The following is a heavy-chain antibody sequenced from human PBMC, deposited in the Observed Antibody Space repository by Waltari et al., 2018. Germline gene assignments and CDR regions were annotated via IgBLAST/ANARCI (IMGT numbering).Heavy chain of an antibody. CDR2: IDYNGNNQ. J-gene: IGHJ6*03. CDR1: GFTFNSYG. D-gene: IGHD3-3*01. V-gene: IGHV3-30*02. CDR3: VKNTDFWSGYRAPYKYYYMDV. Sequence: QAQLVESGGGVVQPGGSLRLSCAASGFTFNSYGMYWARPAPGKGLEWVTFIDYNGNNQHYADSVKGRFTISRDNFRNTLSLQMNSLRADDTAVYYCVKNTDFWSGYRAPYKYYYMDVWGKGTTVTVSS.